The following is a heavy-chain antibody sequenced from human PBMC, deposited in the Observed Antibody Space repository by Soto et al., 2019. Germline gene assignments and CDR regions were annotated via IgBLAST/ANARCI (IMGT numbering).Heavy chain of an antibody. CDR3: ARADYDFWSGYWSAFDI. V-gene: IGHV1-18*01. Sequence: GLEWMGWISAYNGNTNYAQKLQGRVTMTTDTSTSTAYMELRSLRSDDTAVYYCARADYDFWSGYWSAFDIWGQGTIVIVSS. CDR2: ISAYNGNT. J-gene: IGHJ3*02. D-gene: IGHD3-3*01.